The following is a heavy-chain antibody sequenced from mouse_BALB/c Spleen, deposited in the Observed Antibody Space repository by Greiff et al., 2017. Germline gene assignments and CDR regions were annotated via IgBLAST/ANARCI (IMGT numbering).Heavy chain of an antibody. D-gene: IGHD1-1*01. J-gene: IGHJ3*01. CDR1: GFNIKDYY. CDR2: IDPENGDT. CDR3: ARGEDPITTVVAEGFAY. V-gene: IGHV14-4*02. Sequence: VQLQQSGAELVRSGASVKLSCTASGFNIKDYYMHWVKQRPEQGLEWIGWIDPENGDTEYAPKFQGKATMTVDKSSSTAYMELARLTSEDSAIYYCARGEDPITTVVAEGFAYWGQGTLVTVSA.